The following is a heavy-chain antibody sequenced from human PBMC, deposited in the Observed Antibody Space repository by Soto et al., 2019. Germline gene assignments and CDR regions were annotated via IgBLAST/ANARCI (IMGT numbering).Heavy chain of an antibody. D-gene: IGHD3-3*01. J-gene: IGHJ4*02. V-gene: IGHV4-30-4*01. CDR1: GGSISSGDYY. Sequence: SETLSLTCTVSGGSISSGDYYWSWIRQPPGKGLEWIGYIYYSGSTYYNPSLKSRVTISVDTSKNQFSLKLSSVTAADTAVYYCASYDFWSGYVFDYWGQGTLVTVSS. CDR3: ASYDFWSGYVFDY. CDR2: IYYSGST.